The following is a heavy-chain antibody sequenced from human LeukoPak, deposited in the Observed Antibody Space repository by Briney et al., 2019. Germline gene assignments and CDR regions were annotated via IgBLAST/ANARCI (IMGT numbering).Heavy chain of an antibody. J-gene: IGHJ4*02. Sequence: SETLSLTCTVSGGSISSYYWSWIRQPPGKGLEWIGYIYYSGSTNYNPSLKSRVTISVDTSKNQFSLKLSSVTAADTAVYYCARGLREDCGGDCYPVDYWGQGTLVTVSS. CDR3: ARGLREDCGGDCYPVDY. D-gene: IGHD2-21*02. CDR2: IYYSGST. CDR1: GGSISSYY. V-gene: IGHV4-59*08.